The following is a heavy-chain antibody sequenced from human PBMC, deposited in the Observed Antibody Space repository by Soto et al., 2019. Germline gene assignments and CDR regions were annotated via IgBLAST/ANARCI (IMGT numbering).Heavy chain of an antibody. CDR2: IVVGSGNT. D-gene: IGHD6-13*01. CDR1: GFTFTSSA. CDR3: AADHRRSWDFYHYYGMDV. V-gene: IGHV1-58*01. J-gene: IGHJ6*02. Sequence: QMQLVQSGPEVKKPGTSVKVSCKASGFTFTSSAVQWVRQARGQRLEWIGWIVVGSGNTNYAQKFQERVTITRDMSTSTAYMELSSLRSEDTAVYYCAADHRRSWDFYHYYGMDVWGQGTTVTVSS.